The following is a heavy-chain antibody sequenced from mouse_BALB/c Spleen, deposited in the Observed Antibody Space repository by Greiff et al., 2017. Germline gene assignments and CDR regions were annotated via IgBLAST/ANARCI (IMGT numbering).Heavy chain of an antibody. CDR2: IRNKANGYTT. D-gene: IGHD3-1*01. Sequence: EVQVVESGGGLVQPGGSLRLSCATSGFTFTDYYMSWVRQPPGKALEWLGFIRNKANGYTTEYSASVKGRFTISRDNSQSILYLQMNTLRAEDSATYYCARGATGDAMDYWGQGTSVTVSS. CDR1: GFTFTDYY. CDR3: ARGATGDAMDY. J-gene: IGHJ4*01. V-gene: IGHV7-3*02.